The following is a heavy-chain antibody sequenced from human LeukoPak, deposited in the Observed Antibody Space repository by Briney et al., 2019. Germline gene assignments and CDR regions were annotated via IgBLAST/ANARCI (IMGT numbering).Heavy chain of an antibody. Sequence: GGSLRLSCAASGFTFSSYGMSWVRQAPGKGVEWVSAISGSGGSTYYADSVKGRFTISRGNSKNTLYLQMNSLRAEDTAVYYCAKDFGDGYNLGYWGQGTLVTVSS. CDR1: GFTFSSYG. CDR3: AKDFGDGYNLGY. CDR2: ISGSGGST. D-gene: IGHD5-24*01. J-gene: IGHJ4*02. V-gene: IGHV3-23*01.